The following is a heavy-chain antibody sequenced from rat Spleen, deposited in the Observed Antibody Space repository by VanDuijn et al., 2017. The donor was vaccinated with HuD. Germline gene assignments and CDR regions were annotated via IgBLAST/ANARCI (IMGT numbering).Heavy chain of an antibody. J-gene: IGHJ4*01. V-gene: IGHV5-34*01. D-gene: IGHD1-12*03. Sequence: EVQLVESGGGLVQPGRSLKLSCVASGFTFSDSGMNWIRQAPGKGLEWVAYISSSSGTIFYADTVKGRFTISRDNSKNTLYLEMNSLRSEDTAMYYCAAGDGYYHRVMDAWGQGASVTVSS. CDR1: GFTFSDSG. CDR2: ISSSSGTI. CDR3: AAGDGYYHRVMDA.